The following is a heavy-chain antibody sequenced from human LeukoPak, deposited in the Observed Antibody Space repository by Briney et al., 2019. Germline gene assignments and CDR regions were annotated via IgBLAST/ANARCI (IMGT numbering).Heavy chain of an antibody. D-gene: IGHD2-21*02. V-gene: IGHV4-4*07. CDR2: ISSTGNT. J-gene: IGHJ4*02. Sequence: LETLSLTCTVSGGSISPYFWSWIRQPAGKGLEYLGRISSTGNTNYNPSLRSRVTMSVDTSKNQFSLNLRSVTAADTAVYYCARDRVHDSDYWGQGILVIVSS. CDR3: ARDRVHDSDY. CDR1: GGSISPYF.